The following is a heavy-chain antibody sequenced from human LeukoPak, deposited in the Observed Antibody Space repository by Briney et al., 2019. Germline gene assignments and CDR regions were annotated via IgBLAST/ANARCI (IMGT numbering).Heavy chain of an antibody. J-gene: IGHJ4*02. D-gene: IGHD1-14*01. Sequence: KPSGTLSLTCTVSGASISRSSYYWGWIRQTPGKGLEWIGSLYYAGSTYYNPSLKSRVTMSVDTSKNQFSLKLTSVTAADTAVYYCARQATGVLRNNPGGFDYWGQGTLVTVSS. V-gene: IGHV4-39*01. CDR1: GASISRSSYY. CDR2: LYYAGST. CDR3: ARQATGVLRNNPGGFDY.